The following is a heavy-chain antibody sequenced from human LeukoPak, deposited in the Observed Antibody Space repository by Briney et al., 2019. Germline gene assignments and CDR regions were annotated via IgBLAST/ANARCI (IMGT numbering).Heavy chain of an antibody. CDR3: ARAGLDGVY. CDR2: INNDGSGT. V-gene: IGHV3-74*01. Sequence: GGSLRLSCAASGFILSRYWMHWVRQGPGKGPVWVSRINNDGSGTDYADSGKGRFTISRDNAKNTVYLLMNSLRVEDTAVYYCARAGLDGVYWGQGILVTVSS. D-gene: IGHD1-1*01. J-gene: IGHJ4*02. CDR1: GFILSRYW.